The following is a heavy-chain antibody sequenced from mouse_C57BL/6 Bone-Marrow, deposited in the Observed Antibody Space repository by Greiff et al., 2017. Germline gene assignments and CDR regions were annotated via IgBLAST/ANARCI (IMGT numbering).Heavy chain of an antibody. Sequence: EVKLVESGGGLVKPGGSLKLSCAASGFTFSSYAMSWVRQTPEKRLEWVATISDGGSYTYYPDNVKGRFTISRDNAKNNLYLQMSHLKSEDTAMYYGARDRDYYGSSLFAYWGQGTLVTVSA. J-gene: IGHJ3*01. CDR2: ISDGGSYT. CDR3: ARDRDYYGSSLFAY. CDR1: GFTFSSYA. D-gene: IGHD1-1*01. V-gene: IGHV5-4*01.